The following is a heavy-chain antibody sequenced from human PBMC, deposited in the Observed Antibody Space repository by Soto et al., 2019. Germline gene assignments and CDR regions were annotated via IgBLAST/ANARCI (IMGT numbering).Heavy chain of an antibody. CDR3: ARDIHRYCSGGSCYQNYYYYGMDV. CDR2: IIPIFGTA. Sequence: SVKVSCKASGGTFSSYAISWVRQAPGQGLEWMGGIIPIFGTANYAQKYQGRVTITADESTSTAYMELSSLRSEDTAVYYCARDIHRYCSGGSCYQNYYYYGMDVWGQGTTVTVSS. J-gene: IGHJ6*02. D-gene: IGHD2-15*01. V-gene: IGHV1-69*13. CDR1: GGTFSSYA.